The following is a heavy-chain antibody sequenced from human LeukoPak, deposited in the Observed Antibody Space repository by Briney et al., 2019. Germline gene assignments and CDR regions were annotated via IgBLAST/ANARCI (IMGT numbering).Heavy chain of an antibody. CDR2: IKKDGSQK. CDR1: GFTFSSFW. Sequence: GRSLRLSCAASGFTFSSFWMSWVRQAPGKGLEWVANIKKDGSQKYYVDSVEGRFTISRDNAKNSLYLQMDSLRVDDIAVYYCTRVFGGYDVSDYWGQGTLVTVSS. V-gene: IGHV3-7*03. D-gene: IGHD3-3*01. J-gene: IGHJ4*02. CDR3: TRVFGGYDVSDY.